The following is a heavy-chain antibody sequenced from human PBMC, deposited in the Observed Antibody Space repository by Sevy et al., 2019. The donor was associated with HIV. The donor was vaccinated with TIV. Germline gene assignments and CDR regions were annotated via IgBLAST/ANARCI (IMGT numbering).Heavy chain of an antibody. J-gene: IGHJ1*01. CDR3: TTGTPRGTGDRYQH. Sequence: GGSLRLSCAASGFTFSNAWMNWVRQAPGKGLEWVGRIKSKTADGTTDYAATVKGRFTISRDDSKNRVFLQMNSLKTEDTAMYYCTTGTPRGTGDRYQHWGQGTLVTVSS. V-gene: IGHV3-15*07. CDR1: GFTFSNAW. D-gene: IGHD1-1*01. CDR2: IKSKTADGTT.